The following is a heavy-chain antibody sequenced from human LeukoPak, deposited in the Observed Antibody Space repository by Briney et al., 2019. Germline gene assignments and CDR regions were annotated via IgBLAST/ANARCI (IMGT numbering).Heavy chain of an antibody. J-gene: IGHJ4*02. V-gene: IGHV1-69*04. CDR3: ARAGSGWSFFDY. CDR1: GGTFSSYA. CDR2: IIPILGIA. Sequence: SVKVSCKASGGTFSSYAISWVRQAPGQGLEWMGRIIPILGIANYAQKFQGRVTITADKSTSTAYMELSSLRSEDTAVYYCARAGSGWSFFDYWGQGTLVTVSS. D-gene: IGHD6-19*01.